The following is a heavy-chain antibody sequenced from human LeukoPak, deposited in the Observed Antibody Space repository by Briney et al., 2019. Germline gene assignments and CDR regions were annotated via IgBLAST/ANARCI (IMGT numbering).Heavy chain of an antibody. CDR2: INHSGST. CDR3: ARHLLDSSGYPGFDP. CDR1: GGSFSGYY. V-gene: IGHV4-34*01. Sequence: SETLSLTCAVYGGSFSGYYWSWIRQPPGKGLEWIGEINHSGSTNYNPSLKSRVTISVDTSKDQFSLKLSSVTAADTAVYYCARHLLDSSGYPGFDPWGQGTLVTVSS. J-gene: IGHJ5*02. D-gene: IGHD3-22*01.